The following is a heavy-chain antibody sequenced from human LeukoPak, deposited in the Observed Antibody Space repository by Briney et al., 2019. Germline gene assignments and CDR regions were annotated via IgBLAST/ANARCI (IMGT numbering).Heavy chain of an antibody. CDR1: GGSISSGGYS. J-gene: IGHJ4*02. V-gene: IGHV4-30-4*07. D-gene: IGHD2-2*01. Sequence: PSETLSLTCAVSGGSISSGGYSWSWIRQPPGKGLEWIGYIYYSESTYYSPSLKSRVSISVDTSKNQFSLKLSSVTAADTAVYYCARRALTAAAFDYWGQGTLVTVSS. CDR2: IYYSEST. CDR3: ARRALTAAAFDY.